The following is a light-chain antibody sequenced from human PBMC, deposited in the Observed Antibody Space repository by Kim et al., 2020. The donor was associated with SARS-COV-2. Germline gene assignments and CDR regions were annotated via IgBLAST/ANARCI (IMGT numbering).Light chain of an antibody. Sequence: QSALTQPRSVSGSPGQTATISCTGSSNTIGGYNFGSWYQQHPGKAPKLIIFDVTKRPSGVPDRFSGSKSGNTASLTISGLQDEDEADYFCCSYADSSLVFGTGTKGTVL. CDR1: SNTIGGYNF. V-gene: IGLV2-11*01. CDR3: CSYADSSLV. CDR2: DVT. J-gene: IGLJ1*01.